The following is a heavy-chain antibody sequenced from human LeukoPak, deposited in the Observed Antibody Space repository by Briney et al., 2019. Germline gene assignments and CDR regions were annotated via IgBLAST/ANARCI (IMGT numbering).Heavy chain of an antibody. V-gene: IGHV4-39*01. CDR3: ARHVANYDYVWGSYRPLPSVAYFDY. CDR1: GGSISSSSYY. Sequence: SETLSLTCTVSGGSISSSSYYWGWIRQPPGKGLEWIGSIYYSGSTYYNPSLKSRVTISVDTSKNQFSLKLSSVTAADTAVYYCARHVANYDYVWGSYRPLPSVAYFDYWGQGTLVTVSS. J-gene: IGHJ4*02. CDR2: IYYSGST. D-gene: IGHD3-16*02.